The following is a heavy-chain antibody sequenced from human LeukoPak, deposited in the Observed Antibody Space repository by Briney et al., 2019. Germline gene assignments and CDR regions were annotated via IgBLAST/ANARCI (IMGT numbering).Heavy chain of an antibody. J-gene: IGHJ6*02. V-gene: IGHV3-13*01. D-gene: IGHD4-17*01. CDR1: GFTFSSYD. CDR3: ATSYGDPALRSWDYYYYGMDV. CDR2: IGTAGDT. Sequence: SGGSLRLSCAASGFTFSSYDMHWVRQATGKGLEWVSAIGTAGDTYYPGSVKGRFTISRENAKNSLYLQMNSLRAGDTAVYYCATSYGDPALRSWDYYYYGMDVWGQGTTVTVSS.